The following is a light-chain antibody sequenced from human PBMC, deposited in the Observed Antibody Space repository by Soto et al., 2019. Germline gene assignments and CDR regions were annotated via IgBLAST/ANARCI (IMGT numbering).Light chain of an antibody. V-gene: IGKV1-5*03. CDR3: QQYNNWPRT. CDR2: KAS. CDR1: QTISSW. J-gene: IGKJ1*01. Sequence: DIQMTQSPSTLSGSVGDRVTITCRASQTISSWLAWYQQKPGKAPKLLIYKASTLKSGVPSRFSGSGSGTEFTLTISGLQSEDFAVYYCQQYNNWPRTFGQGTKVDIK.